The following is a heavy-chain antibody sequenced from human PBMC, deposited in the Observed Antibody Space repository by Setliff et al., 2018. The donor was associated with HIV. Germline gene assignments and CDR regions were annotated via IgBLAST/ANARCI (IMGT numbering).Heavy chain of an antibody. CDR3: TKREAGAKPFDY. J-gene: IGHJ4*02. Sequence: RLSCAASGFTFSTYDMTWVRQAPGKGLEWVSLINGGGNYIQYADSVKGRFIISRDNSKNMLYLQMNSLRAEDTALYYCTKREAGAKPFDYWGRGTLVTVSS. D-gene: IGHD1-26*01. V-gene: IGHV3-23*03. CDR1: GFTFSTYD. CDR2: INGGGNYI.